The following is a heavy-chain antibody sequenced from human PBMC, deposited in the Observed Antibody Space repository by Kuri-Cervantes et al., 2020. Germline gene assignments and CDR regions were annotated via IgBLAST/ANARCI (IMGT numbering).Heavy chain of an antibody. CDR2: ISYDGSNK. CDR1: GFTFSSYG. D-gene: IGHD2-8*01. CDR3: AKAYDPQRQNYFYYYMDV. V-gene: IGHV3-30*18. J-gene: IGHJ6*03. Sequence: GGSLRLSCAASGFTFSSYGMHWVRQAPGKGLEWVAVISYDGSNKYYADSVKGRFTISRDNSKNTLYLQMNSLRAEDTAVYYCAKAYDPQRQNYFYYYMDVWGKGTTVTVSS.